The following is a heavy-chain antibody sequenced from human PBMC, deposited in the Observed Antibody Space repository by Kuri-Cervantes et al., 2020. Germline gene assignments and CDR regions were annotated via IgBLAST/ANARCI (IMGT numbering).Heavy chain of an antibody. D-gene: IGHD4/OR15-4a*01. Sequence: SGPTLVKPTQTLTLTCSFSGFSLSTSGVGVGWIRQPPGKALEWLALIYWNDDKRYSPSLKSRLTITKDTSKNQVVLTMTNMDPVDTATYYCAHCTLVQTGPYGMDVWGQGTTVTVSS. J-gene: IGHJ6*02. CDR3: AHCTLVQTGPYGMDV. V-gene: IGHV2-5*01. CDR1: GFSLSTSGVG. CDR2: IYWNDDK.